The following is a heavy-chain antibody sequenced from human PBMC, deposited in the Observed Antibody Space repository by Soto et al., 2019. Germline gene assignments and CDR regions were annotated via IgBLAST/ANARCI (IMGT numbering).Heavy chain of an antibody. CDR1: GGSVNIGTSY. Sequence: QVQLQESGPGLVKPSETLSLPCTVPGGSVNIGTSYWSWIRRPPGKGLEWIGFIHYSGSTTYNPSLKSRVTMSVDTSKNQFSLKLTSVNAADTAVYYCTRGGDAYKNGHWGQGTLVTVSS. D-gene: IGHD2-21*01. CDR3: TRGGDAYKNGH. J-gene: IGHJ4*02. CDR2: IHYSGST. V-gene: IGHV4-61*01.